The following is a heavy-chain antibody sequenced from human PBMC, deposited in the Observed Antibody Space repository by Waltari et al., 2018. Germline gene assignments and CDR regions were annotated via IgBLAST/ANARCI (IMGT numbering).Heavy chain of an antibody. CDR3: ARGSGVDY. Sequence: EVQLLESGGGLVQPGGSLRLSCAASGLTFSTYVMNWVRQAAGKGLEWVSSISDGGGIINYADSVKGRFTISRDNSKNTVYLQMKSLRAEDTAVYYCARGSGVDYWGQGTLVTISS. V-gene: IGHV3-23*01. CDR2: ISDGGGII. J-gene: IGHJ4*02. CDR1: GLTFSTYV. D-gene: IGHD7-27*01.